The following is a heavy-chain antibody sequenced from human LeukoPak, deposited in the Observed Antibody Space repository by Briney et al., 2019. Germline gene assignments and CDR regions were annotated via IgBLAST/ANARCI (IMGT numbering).Heavy chain of an antibody. Sequence: ASVKVSCKAARSTFTRYYINWVRQAPGQGLEWMGGINPNIGKANYAQKLQGRVTITRDTSISTAYMELSSLRSDDTAVYYGARELGVPADCSSTSCYLDCWVQGTLVTVCS. D-gene: IGHD2-2*01. V-gene: IGHV1-2*02. CDR3: ARELGVPADCSSTSCYLDC. J-gene: IGHJ4*02. CDR2: INPNIGKA. CDR1: RSTFTRYY.